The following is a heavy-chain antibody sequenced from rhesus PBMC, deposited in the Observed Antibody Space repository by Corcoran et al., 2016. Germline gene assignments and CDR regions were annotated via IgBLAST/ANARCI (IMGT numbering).Heavy chain of an antibody. CDR3: ARLPTRRFDV. CDR1: GFSINTAETG. J-gene: IGHJ5-1*01. V-gene: IGHV2-95*01. Sequence: QVTLKESGPALVKPTQTLTLTCTFSGFSINTAETGVGWIRQPPGKALEWLASICWSDTKYYSTSLKSRLTISKAPSKNLVILTMTNLAPVDTATYYCARLPTRRFDVWGPGVLVTVSS. CDR2: ICWSDTK. D-gene: IGHD3S6*01.